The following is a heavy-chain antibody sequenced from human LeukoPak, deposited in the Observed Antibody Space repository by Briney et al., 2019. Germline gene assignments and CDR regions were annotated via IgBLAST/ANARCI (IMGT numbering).Heavy chain of an antibody. V-gene: IGHV3-7*01. CDR2: IKQDGSEK. CDR1: GFTFSRYW. CDR3: ARDGKYSGAFDI. J-gene: IGHJ3*02. Sequence: PGGSLRLSCAASGFTFSRYWMSWVRQAPGKGLEWVANIKQDGSEKYYVDSVKGRFTISRDNAKNSLYLQMNSLRAEDTAVYYCARDGKYSGAFDIWGQGTMVTVSS. D-gene: IGHD1-26*01.